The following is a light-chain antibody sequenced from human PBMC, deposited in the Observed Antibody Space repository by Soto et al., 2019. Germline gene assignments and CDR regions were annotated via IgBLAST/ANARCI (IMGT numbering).Light chain of an antibody. Sequence: DVVMTQSPLSLPVTLGQPASISCRSSQSLVYSDGNTYLNWFQQRPGQSPRRLIYKVSNRDSGGPDRFSGSGSGPDFTLQISRVEAEDVGVYYCMQGTHWLWTFGQGTKVEIK. CDR1: QSLVYSDGNTY. J-gene: IGKJ1*01. V-gene: IGKV2-30*01. CDR2: KVS. CDR3: MQGTHWLWT.